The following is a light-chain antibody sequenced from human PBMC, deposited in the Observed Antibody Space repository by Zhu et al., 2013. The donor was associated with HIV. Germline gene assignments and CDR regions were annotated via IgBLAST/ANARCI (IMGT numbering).Light chain of an antibody. CDR1: SSDLGTYNY. Sequence: QSALTQPASVSASPGQSITISCTGTSSDLGTYNYVSWYQQYPGKAPKLMIYDVSNRPSGVSNRFSGSKSGNTASLTISGLQAEDEGDYYCSSYTGSSTYVFGTGSKVTVL. CDR3: SSYTGSSTYV. V-gene: IGLV2-14*01. J-gene: IGLJ1*01. CDR2: DVS.